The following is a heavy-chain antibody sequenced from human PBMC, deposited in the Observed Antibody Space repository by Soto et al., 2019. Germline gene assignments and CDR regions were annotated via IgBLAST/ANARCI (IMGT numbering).Heavy chain of an antibody. J-gene: IGHJ4*02. Sequence: GESLRLSCAASGFVFKMYWMHGVRQVPGEGPEWVTRINDDGTRTDHADSAKGRFTISRDNAKDILYLQMNALRVDDTAVYYCIRGPRPSSVGTGDFWGQGTLVTVSS. CDR3: IRGPRPSSVGTGDF. CDR2: INDDGTRT. V-gene: IGHV3-74*01. D-gene: IGHD3-10*01. CDR1: GFVFKMYW.